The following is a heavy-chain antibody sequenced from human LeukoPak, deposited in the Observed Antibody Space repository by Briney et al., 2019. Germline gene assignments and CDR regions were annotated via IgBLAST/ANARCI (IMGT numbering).Heavy chain of an antibody. CDR3: ARVRKCSSTSCYENWFDP. D-gene: IGHD2-2*01. CDR1: GFTFSSYW. Sequence: GGSLRLSCAASGFTFSSYWMSWVRQAPGKGLEWVANIKQDGSEKYYVDSVKGRFTISRDNAKNSLYLQMNSLRAEDTAVYYCARVRKCSSTSCYENWFDPWGQGTLVTVSS. J-gene: IGHJ5*02. CDR2: IKQDGSEK. V-gene: IGHV3-7*01.